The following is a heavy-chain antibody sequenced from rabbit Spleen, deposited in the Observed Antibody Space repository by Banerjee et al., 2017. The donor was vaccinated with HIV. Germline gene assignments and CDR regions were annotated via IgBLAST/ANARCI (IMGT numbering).Heavy chain of an antibody. CDR1: GFSFSSSDY. Sequence: QSLEESGGDLVKPGASLTLTCTASGFSFSSSDYMCWVRQAPGKGLEWIGCIGIGTSGFTYFATWAKGRFTISKTSSTTVTLQMTSLTDADTATYFCARDAATSFSSYGMDLWGPGTLVTVS. CDR2: IGIGTSGFT. J-gene: IGHJ6*01. D-gene: IGHD8-1*01. CDR3: ARDAATSFSSYGMDL. V-gene: IGHV1S40*01.